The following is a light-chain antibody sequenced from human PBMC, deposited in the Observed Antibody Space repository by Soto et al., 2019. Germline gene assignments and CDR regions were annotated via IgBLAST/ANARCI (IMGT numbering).Light chain of an antibody. V-gene: IGKV1-5*03. CDR2: KAS. CDR3: QQYHRFPYT. CDR1: QSIGGW. Sequence: DIQMTQSPSTLSASVGGRVTITCRASQSIGGWLAWYQQKPGKAPKLLIYKASSLESGVPPRFSASGSETEFTLTINSLQPDDFATYYCQQYHRFPYTFGQGTKLEIK. J-gene: IGKJ2*01.